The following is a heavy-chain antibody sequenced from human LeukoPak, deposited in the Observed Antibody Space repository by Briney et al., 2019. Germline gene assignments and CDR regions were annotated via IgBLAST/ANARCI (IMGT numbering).Heavy chain of an antibody. CDR1: GFTFSNYW. Sequence: PGGSLRLSCAASGFTFSNYWMSWVRQAPGKGLEWVAHINQDGSEKYYVDSVKGRFTISRDNAKNSLYLQMNSLGAEDTAVYYCARDGGGDIVVAFAFDIWGQGTMVTVSS. D-gene: IGHD2-15*01. CDR3: ARDGGGDIVVAFAFDI. V-gene: IGHV3-7*04. J-gene: IGHJ3*02. CDR2: INQDGSEK.